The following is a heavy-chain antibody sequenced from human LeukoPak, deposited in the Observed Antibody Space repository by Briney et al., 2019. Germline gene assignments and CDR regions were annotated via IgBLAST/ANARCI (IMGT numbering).Heavy chain of an antibody. Sequence: GGSLRLSCAASGFTFSSYAMHWVRQAPGKGLEWVAVISYDGSNKYYADSVKGRFTISRDNSKNTLYLQTNSLRAEDTAIYYCAKGQYSSSLYYYYYYMDVWGKGTTVTVSS. CDR3: AKGQYSSSLYYYYYYMDV. V-gene: IGHV3-30*14. D-gene: IGHD6-13*01. J-gene: IGHJ6*03. CDR1: GFTFSSYA. CDR2: ISYDGSNK.